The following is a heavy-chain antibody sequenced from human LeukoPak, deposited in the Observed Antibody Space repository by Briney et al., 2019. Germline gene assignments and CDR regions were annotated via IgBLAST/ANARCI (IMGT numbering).Heavy chain of an antibody. CDR1: GFTLSSYA. CDR2: VDGGGGCT. V-gene: IGHV3-23*01. Sequence: PGGSLRLSCAASGFTLSSYAMTSVRQAPGRGLEWGSSVDGGGGCTYYADSVKGRFTISRDNSKDTLYLQMNGLRAEDTAVYCCAKQSAGSAAWYSLHYDFWGQGTLVTVSS. D-gene: IGHD6-13*01. J-gene: IGHJ4*02. CDR3: AKQSAGSAAWYSLHYDF.